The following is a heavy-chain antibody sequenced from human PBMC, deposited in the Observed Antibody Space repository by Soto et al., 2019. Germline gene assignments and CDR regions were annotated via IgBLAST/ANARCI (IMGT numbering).Heavy chain of an antibody. Sequence: QVQLVESGGGVVQPGRSLRLSCAASGFTFSSYGMNWVRQAPGKGLEWVAVISYDENNKYYADSVKGRFTISRDNSKNTLYVQMNSLRAEDTAVYYCAKVLTGDLDYWGQGTLVTVSS. CDR3: AKVLTGDLDY. J-gene: IGHJ4*01. D-gene: IGHD7-27*01. V-gene: IGHV3-30*18. CDR2: ISYDENNK. CDR1: GFTFSSYG.